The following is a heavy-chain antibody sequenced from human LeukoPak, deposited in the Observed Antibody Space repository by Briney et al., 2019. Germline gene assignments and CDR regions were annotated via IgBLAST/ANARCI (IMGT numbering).Heavy chain of an antibody. V-gene: IGHV3-53*01. CDR1: GFTVSSNY. CDR2: IYKNAMT. D-gene: IGHD3-10*01. CDR3: ARSLRVRGVPDYMDV. J-gene: IGHJ6*03. Sequence: GGSLRLSCAASGFTVSSNYMTWVRQAPGKGLEWVSVIYKNAMTYYADTVKGRFTISRDNSKNTLYLQMNSLRADDTAVYYCARSLRVRGVPDYMDVWGKGTTVTISS.